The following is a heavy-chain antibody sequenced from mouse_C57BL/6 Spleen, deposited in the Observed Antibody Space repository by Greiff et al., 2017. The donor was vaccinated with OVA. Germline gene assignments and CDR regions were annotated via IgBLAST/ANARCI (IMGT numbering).Heavy chain of an antibody. CDR2: IRSKSSNYAT. Sequence: EVQRVESGGGLVQPKGSLKLSCAASGFTFNTYAMHWVRQAPGKGLEWVARIRSKSSNYATYYADSVKDRFTISRDDSQSMLYLQMHNLKTEDTAMYYCVSEGLVFDDWGQGTTLTVSA. CDR1: GFTFNTYA. D-gene: IGHD3-3*01. V-gene: IGHV10-3*01. CDR3: VSEGLVFDD. J-gene: IGHJ2*01.